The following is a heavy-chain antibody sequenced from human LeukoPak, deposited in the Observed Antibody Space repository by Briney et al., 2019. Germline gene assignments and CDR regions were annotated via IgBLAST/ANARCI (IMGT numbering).Heavy chain of an antibody. J-gene: IGHJ4*02. V-gene: IGHV1-2*02. CDR1: GYTFTGYY. D-gene: IGHD3-22*01. CDR3: ASPAPYYDNSGYYPLDY. Sequence: ASVKVSCKASGYTFTGYYMHWVRQAPGQGLEWMGWINSNNGGTNYAQKFQGRVTMTRDTSISTAYMELSSLRSDDTAVYYCASPAPYYDNSGYYPLDYWGQETLVTVSS. CDR2: INSNNGGT.